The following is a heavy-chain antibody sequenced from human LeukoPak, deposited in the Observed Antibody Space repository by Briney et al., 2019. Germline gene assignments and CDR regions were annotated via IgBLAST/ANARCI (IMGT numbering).Heavy chain of an antibody. V-gene: IGHV3-7*01. Sequence: PGGSQRLSCAASGFTFSSYWMSWVRQAPGKGLEWVANIKQDGSEKYYVDSVKGRFTISRDNAKNSLYLQMNSLRAEDTAVYYCARPIFTYSSGDAFDIWGQGTMVTVSS. CDR2: IKQDGSEK. D-gene: IGHD6-19*01. CDR3: ARPIFTYSSGDAFDI. CDR1: GFTFSSYW. J-gene: IGHJ3*02.